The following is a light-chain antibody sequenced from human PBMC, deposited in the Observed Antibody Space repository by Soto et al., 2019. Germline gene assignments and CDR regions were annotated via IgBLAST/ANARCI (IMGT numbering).Light chain of an antibody. V-gene: IGLV2-14*03. CDR3: NSYAGTSTPYI. Sequence: QSVLTQPASVSGSPGQSITISCTGTMSDVGRYNYVSWYQQYPGKAPKAMIYDVSNRPSGVSNRFSGSKSGNTASLTISGLQADDEADYYCNSYAGTSTPYIFGTGTKVTV. CDR1: MSDVGRYNY. CDR2: DVS. J-gene: IGLJ1*01.